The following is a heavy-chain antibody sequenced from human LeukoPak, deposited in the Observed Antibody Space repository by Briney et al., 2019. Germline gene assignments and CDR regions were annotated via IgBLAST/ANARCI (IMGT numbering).Heavy chain of an antibody. D-gene: IGHD2-15*01. V-gene: IGHV4-59*12. Sequence: PSETLSLTCTVSGGSISSYYWSWIRQPPGKGLEWIGYIYYSGSTNHNPSFKSRVTISVDTYKNQFSLKLSSVTAADTAVYYCARERKVLGYCSGGSCYYFDYWGQGTLVTVSS. CDR1: GGSISSYY. CDR2: IYYSGST. J-gene: IGHJ4*02. CDR3: ARERKVLGYCSGGSCYYFDY.